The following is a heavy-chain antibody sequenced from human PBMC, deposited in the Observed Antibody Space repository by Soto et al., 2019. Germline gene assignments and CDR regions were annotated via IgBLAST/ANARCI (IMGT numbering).Heavy chain of an antibody. D-gene: IGHD2-2*02. V-gene: IGHV3-73*01. Sequence: XGSLKLSCAASGFIFSGSAIHGVRQASGKGLEWVGRIRSRANNFATSSAASVKGRFTFSRDDSKNTAYLQMNTLKPEDTAVYYCARGQGAAIGDYYYHGMDVWGQGTTVTSP. CDR3: ARGQGAAIGDYYYHGMDV. J-gene: IGHJ6*02. CDR2: IRSRANNFAT. CDR1: GFIFSGSA.